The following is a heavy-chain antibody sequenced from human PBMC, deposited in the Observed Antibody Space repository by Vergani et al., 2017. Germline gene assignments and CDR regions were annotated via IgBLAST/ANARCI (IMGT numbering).Heavy chain of an antibody. CDR2: IYSGGST. V-gene: IGHV3-66*01. Sequence: EVQLVESGGGLVQPGGSLRLSCAASGFTVSSNYMSWVRQAPGKGLEWVSVIYSGGSTYYADSVKGRFTISRDNSKNTLYLQMNSLRAEDTALYYCARDKSGSGWYPQFDYWGQGTLVTVSS. J-gene: IGHJ4*02. CDR1: GFTVSSNY. D-gene: IGHD6-19*01. CDR3: ARDKSGSGWYPQFDY.